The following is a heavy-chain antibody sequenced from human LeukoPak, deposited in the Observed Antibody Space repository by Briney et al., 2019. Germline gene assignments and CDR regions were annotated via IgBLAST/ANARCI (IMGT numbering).Heavy chain of an antibody. CDR2: INPSGGST. CDR1: GYTFTSYY. V-gene: IGHV1-46*01. Sequence: ASVTVSRKTSGYTFTSYYIHWVRQAPGQGLEWMGIINPSGGSTSYAQKFQGRVTMTRDTSTSTVYMYLSSLRSEDTTVYYCARDSLYGVVDYWGQGTLVTVSS. J-gene: IGHJ4*02. D-gene: IGHD4-17*01. CDR3: ARDSLYGVVDY.